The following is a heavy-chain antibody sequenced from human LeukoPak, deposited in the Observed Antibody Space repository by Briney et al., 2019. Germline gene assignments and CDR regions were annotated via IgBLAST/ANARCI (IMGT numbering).Heavy chain of an antibody. J-gene: IGHJ4*02. D-gene: IGHD6-13*01. CDR2: ISYDGSSK. CDR1: GFTFSSYA. V-gene: IGHV3-30-3*01. CDR3: ARDVSGSSWYVGYYCDY. Sequence: PGGSLRLSCAASGFTFSSYAMYWVRQAPGKGLEWVAVISYDGSSKDYADSMKGRLTISRDNPKNTLFLDMNSLRIEDTGVYYCARDVSGSSWYVGYYCDYWGQGTLVTVSS.